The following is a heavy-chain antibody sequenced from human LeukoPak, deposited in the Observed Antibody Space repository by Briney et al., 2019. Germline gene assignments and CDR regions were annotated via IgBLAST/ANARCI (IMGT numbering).Heavy chain of an antibody. CDR3: VRGGESTWS. V-gene: IGHV3-74*01. J-gene: IGHJ5*02. CDR1: GFTFSSYW. CDR2: INNDGSGT. Sequence: PGGSLRLSCAASGFTFSSYWMHWVRQAPGKGPVWVSRINNDGSGTTYADSVKGRFTISRDDAKNTLYLQMNSLRAGDTAVYYCVRGGESTWSWGQGTLVTVSS. D-gene: IGHD2-15*01.